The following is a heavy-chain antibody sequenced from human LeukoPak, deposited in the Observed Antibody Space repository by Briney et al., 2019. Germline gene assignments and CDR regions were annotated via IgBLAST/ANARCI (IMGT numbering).Heavy chain of an antibody. J-gene: IGHJ4*02. CDR3: ARGRGWYVSSGYYGYYFDY. Sequence: ASVKVSCKASGYTFTGYYMHWVRQAPGQGLEWMGWINPNSGGTNYAQKFQGRVTMTRDTSISTAYMELSRLRSDDTAVYYCARGRGWYVSSGYYGYYFDYWGQGTLVTVSS. CDR2: INPNSGGT. CDR1: GYTFTGYY. D-gene: IGHD3-22*01. V-gene: IGHV1-2*02.